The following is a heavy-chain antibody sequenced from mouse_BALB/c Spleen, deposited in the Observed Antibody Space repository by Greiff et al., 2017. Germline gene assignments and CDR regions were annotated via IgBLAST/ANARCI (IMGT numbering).Heavy chain of an antibody. D-gene: IGHD1-2*01. CDR2: IWGDGST. CDR3: ARDRGITTASWYFDV. Sequence: VQLQQSGPGLVAPSQSLSITCTVSGFSLTGYGVNWVRQPPGKGLEWLGMIWGDGSTDYNSALKSRLSISKDNSKSQVFLKMNSLQTDDTARYYCARDRGITTASWYFDVWGAGTTVTVSS. CDR1: GFSLTGYG. V-gene: IGHV2-6-7*01. J-gene: IGHJ1*01.